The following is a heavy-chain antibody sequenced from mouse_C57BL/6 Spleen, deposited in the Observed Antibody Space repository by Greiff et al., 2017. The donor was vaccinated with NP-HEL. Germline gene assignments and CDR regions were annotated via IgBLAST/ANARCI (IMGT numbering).Heavy chain of an antibody. CDR2: ISDGGSYT. CDR3: ARVYRGDFDY. J-gene: IGHJ2*01. D-gene: IGHD2-12*01. Sequence: EVKLVESGGGLVKPGGSLKLSCAASGFTFSSYAMSWVRQTPEKRLEWVATISDGGSYTYYPDNVKGRFTISRDNAKNNLYLQMSHLKSEDTAMYYCARVYRGDFDYWGQGTTLTVSS. V-gene: IGHV5-4*03. CDR1: GFTFSSYA.